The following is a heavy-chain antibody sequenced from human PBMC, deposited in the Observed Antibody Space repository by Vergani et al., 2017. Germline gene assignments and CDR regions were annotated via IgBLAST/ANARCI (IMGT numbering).Heavy chain of an antibody. CDR1: GFTFDDYA. CDR3: AKEGKNYYGMDV. D-gene: IGHD3-10*01. J-gene: IGHJ6*02. CDR2: ISWNSGSI. Sequence: EVQLVESGGGLVQPGRSLRLSCAASGFTFDDYAMHWVRQAPGKGLEWVSGISWNSGSIGYADSVKGRFTISRDNAKNSLYLQMNSLRAEDTALYYCAKEGKNYYGMDVWSQGTTVTVSS. V-gene: IGHV3-9*01.